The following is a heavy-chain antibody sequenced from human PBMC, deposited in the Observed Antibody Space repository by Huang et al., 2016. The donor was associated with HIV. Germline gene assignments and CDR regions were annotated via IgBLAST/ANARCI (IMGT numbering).Heavy chain of an antibody. CDR3: VTLPPVNYGRSGGRVRDY. CDR2: MNPNSGNT. CDR1: GYTFSNYD. D-gene: IGHD2-15*01. J-gene: IGHJ4*02. Sequence: QVQLVQSGAEVKKPGASVKVSCKASGYTFSNYDINWVRQAPGQGLEWRGWMNPNSGNTGDARKFQGRVTMTRSTSISTAYMELSRLRFEDTAVYYCVTLPPVNYGRSGGRVRDYWGQGSLVTVSS. V-gene: IGHV1-8*01.